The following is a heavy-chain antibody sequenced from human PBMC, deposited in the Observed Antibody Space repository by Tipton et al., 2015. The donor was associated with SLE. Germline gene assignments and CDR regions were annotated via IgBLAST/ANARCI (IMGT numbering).Heavy chain of an antibody. CDR2: MNPNSDNT. CDR1: GYTFTSYD. V-gene: IGHV1-8*01. Sequence: QSGAEVKKPGASVKVSCKASGYTFTSYDINWVRQATGQGLERMGWMNPNSDNTGYAQKFQGRVTMTRNTSISTAYMELSSLRSEDTAVYYCARVVGLDDAFDIWGQGTMVTVSS. J-gene: IGHJ3*02. CDR3: ARVVGLDDAFDI. D-gene: IGHD3-3*01.